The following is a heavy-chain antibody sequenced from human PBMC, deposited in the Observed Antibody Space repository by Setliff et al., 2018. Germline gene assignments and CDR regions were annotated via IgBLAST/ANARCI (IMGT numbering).Heavy chain of an antibody. CDR1: GGSISSHY. Sequence: SETLSLTCTVSGGSISSHYWSWIRQPPGKGLEWIGSIYYSGNTNYNPSLKSRVTISIDTSKNQFSLKLSSVTAADTAVYYGARDPGWFGELSSHFDYWGQGTLVTVSS. V-gene: IGHV4-59*11. J-gene: IGHJ4*02. D-gene: IGHD3-10*01. CDR3: ARDPGWFGELSSHFDY. CDR2: IYYSGNT.